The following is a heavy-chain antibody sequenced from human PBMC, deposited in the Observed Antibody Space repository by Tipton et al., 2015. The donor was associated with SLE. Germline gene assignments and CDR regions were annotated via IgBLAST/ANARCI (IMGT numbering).Heavy chain of an antibody. Sequence: GSLRLSCAASGFTFSDYYMSWIRQAPGKGLEWVSYISSSGSTIYYADSVKGRFTISRDNAKNSLYLQMNSLRPEDTAVYYCAKDPEGYYYYGMDVWGQGTTVTVSS. V-gene: IGHV3-11*04. CDR2: ISSSGSTI. CDR3: AKDPEGYYYYGMDV. J-gene: IGHJ6*02. CDR1: GFTFSDYY.